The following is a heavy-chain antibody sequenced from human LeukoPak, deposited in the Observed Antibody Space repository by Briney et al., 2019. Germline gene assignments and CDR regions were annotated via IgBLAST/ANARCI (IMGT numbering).Heavy chain of an antibody. Sequence: GRSLRLSCAASGFTFSSYAMHWVRQAPGKGLEWVAVISYDGSNKYYADSVKGRFTISRDNSKNTLYLQMNSLRAEDTAVYYCASGPSPYGSDYWGQGTLVTVSS. J-gene: IGHJ4*02. CDR2: ISYDGSNK. V-gene: IGHV3-30*04. D-gene: IGHD3-10*01. CDR1: GFTFSSYA. CDR3: ASGPSPYGSDY.